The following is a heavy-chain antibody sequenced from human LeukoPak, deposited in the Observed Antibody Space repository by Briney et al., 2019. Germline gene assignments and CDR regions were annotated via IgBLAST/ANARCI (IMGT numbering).Heavy chain of an antibody. CDR1: GGTFSSYA. CDR3: ARASPGIAVAGTVYFDY. D-gene: IGHD6-19*01. J-gene: IGHJ4*02. Sequence: GASVKVSCKASGGTFSSYAISWVRQAPGQGLEWMGRIIPILGIANYAQKFQGRVTITADKSTSTAYMELSSLRSEDTAVYYCARASPGIAVAGTVYFDYWGQGTLVTVSS. V-gene: IGHV1-69*04. CDR2: IIPILGIA.